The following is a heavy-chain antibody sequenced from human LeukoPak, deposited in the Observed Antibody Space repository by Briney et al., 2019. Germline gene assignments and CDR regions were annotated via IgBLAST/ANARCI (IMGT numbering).Heavy chain of an antibody. V-gene: IGHV3-48*03. Sequence: GGSLRLSCAASGFTFSSYEMNWVRQAPGKGREWVLYISSSGSTIYYADSVKGRFPISRDNAKNSLYLKMTSLRAEDTAVYYCARGPILLIAVAGPNWFDPWGQGTLVTVSS. J-gene: IGHJ5*02. D-gene: IGHD6-19*01. CDR3: ARGPILLIAVAGPNWFDP. CDR2: ISSSGSTI. CDR1: GFTFSSYE.